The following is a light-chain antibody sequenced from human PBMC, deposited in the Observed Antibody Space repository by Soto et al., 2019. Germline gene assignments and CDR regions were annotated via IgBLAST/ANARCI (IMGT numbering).Light chain of an antibody. CDR1: QSVSSSY. V-gene: IGKV3-20*01. J-gene: IGKJ4*01. CDR2: GAS. CDR3: QHYVTSPLT. Sequence: EIVLTQSPGTLSLSPGERATLSCRASQSVSSSYLAWYQQKPGQAPRLLIYGASSRATGIPDRFSGSGSGTDFTLTISGLEPEDFAVYYCQHYVTSPLTFGGGTKVDIK.